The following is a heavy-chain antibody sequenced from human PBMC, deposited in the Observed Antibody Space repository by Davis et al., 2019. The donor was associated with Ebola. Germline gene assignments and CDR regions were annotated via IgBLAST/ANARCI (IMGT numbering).Heavy chain of an antibody. V-gene: IGHV3-48*03. CDR2: ISSSGSTI. CDR1: GFTFSSYE. D-gene: IGHD4-17*01. Sequence: GESLKISCAASGFTFSSYEMNWVRQAPGKGLEWVSYISSSGSTIYYADSVKGRFTISRDNAKNSLYLQMNSLRAEDTAVYYCARDDYGDLLGYYYYGMDVWGQGTTVTVSS. J-gene: IGHJ6*02. CDR3: ARDDYGDLLGYYYYGMDV.